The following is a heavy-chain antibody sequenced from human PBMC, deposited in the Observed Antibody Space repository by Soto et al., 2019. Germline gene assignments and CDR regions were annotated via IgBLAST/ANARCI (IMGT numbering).Heavy chain of an antibody. Sequence: WGSLRLSCEGSGFTFISYSINFCRQSPCKGLEWVSSISGSGGYIYYADSVKGRFTISRDNAKNSLYLQMTSLRDEDTALYYCARDRQSTPWYAADYWGQGSLVTVSS. CDR3: ARDRQSTPWYAADY. J-gene: IGHJ4*02. D-gene: IGHD6-13*01. CDR1: GFTFISYS. CDR2: ISGSGGYI. V-gene: IGHV3-21*01.